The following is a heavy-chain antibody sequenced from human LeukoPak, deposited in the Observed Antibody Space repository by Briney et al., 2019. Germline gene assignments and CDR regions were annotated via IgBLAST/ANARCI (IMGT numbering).Heavy chain of an antibody. CDR3: ARRTYFDL. CDR1: GGSISNYY. Sequence: SETLSLTCTVSGGSISNYYWSWVRQPPGKGLEWIGYIYYSGSTTYNPSLKSRVTISVDTSKHQFSLKLNAVTAADTAVYYCARRTYFDLWGRGTLVTVPS. V-gene: IGHV4-59*08. CDR2: IYYSGST. J-gene: IGHJ2*01.